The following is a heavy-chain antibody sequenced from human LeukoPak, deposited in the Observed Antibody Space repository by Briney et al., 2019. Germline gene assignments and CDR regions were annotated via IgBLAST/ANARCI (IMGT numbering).Heavy chain of an antibody. V-gene: IGHV3-48*03. CDR2: ISSSGSTI. Sequence: GGSLRLSCAASGFTLSSYEMNWVRQAPGKGLEWVSYISSSGSTIYYADSVKGRFTISRDNAKNSLYLQMNSLRAEDTAVYYCARLPGIVVAVAAENWFDPWGQGTLVTVSS. CDR1: GFTLSSYE. J-gene: IGHJ5*02. CDR3: ARLPGIVVAVAAENWFDP. D-gene: IGHD2-15*01.